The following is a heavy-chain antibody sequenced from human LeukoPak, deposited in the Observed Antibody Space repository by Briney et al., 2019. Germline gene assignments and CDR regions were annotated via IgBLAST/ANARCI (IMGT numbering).Heavy chain of an antibody. CDR3: ARGPDYYDSSVTTGGFDY. Sequence: GASVKVSCKAPGYTFTSYYMHWVRQAPGQGLEWMGIINPSGGSTSYAQKFQGRVTMTRDMSTSTVYMELSSLGSEDTAVHYCARGPDYYDSSVTTGGFDYWGQGTLVTVSS. CDR1: GYTFTSYY. J-gene: IGHJ4*02. CDR2: INPSGGST. V-gene: IGHV1-46*01. D-gene: IGHD3-22*01.